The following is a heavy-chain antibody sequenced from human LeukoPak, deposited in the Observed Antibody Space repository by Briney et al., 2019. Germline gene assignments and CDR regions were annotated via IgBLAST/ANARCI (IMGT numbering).Heavy chain of an antibody. CDR2: IYYSGST. V-gene: IGHV4-31*03. CDR3: ARSSVTFNCSGGSCYLGSYWFDP. Sequence: SETLSLTCTVSGGSISSGGYYWSWIRQRPGKGLEWIGYIYYSGSTYYNPSLKSRVTISVDTSKNQFSLKLSSVTAADTAVYYCARSSVTFNCSGGSCYLGSYWFDPWGQGTLVTVSS. J-gene: IGHJ5*02. D-gene: IGHD2-15*01. CDR1: GGSISSGGYY.